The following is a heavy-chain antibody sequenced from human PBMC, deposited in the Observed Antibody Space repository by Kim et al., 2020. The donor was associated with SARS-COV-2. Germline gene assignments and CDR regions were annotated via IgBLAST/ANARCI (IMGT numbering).Heavy chain of an antibody. CDR2: ISYDGSNK. CDR1: GFTFSSYG. CDR3: AKDLGMATTYYFDY. D-gene: IGHD5-12*01. V-gene: IGHV3-30*18. J-gene: IGHJ4*02. Sequence: GGSLRLSCAASGFTFSSYGMHWVRQAPGKGLEWVAVISYDGSNKYYADSVKGRFTISRDNSKNTLYLQMNSLRAEDTAVYYCAKDLGMATTYYFDYWGQGTLVTVSS.